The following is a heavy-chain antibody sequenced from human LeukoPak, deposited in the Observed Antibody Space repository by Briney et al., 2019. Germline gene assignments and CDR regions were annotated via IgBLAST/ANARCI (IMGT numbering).Heavy chain of an antibody. J-gene: IGHJ1*01. CDR3: YGGNAEH. CDR2: IWYDGSNK. D-gene: IGHD4-23*01. V-gene: IGHV3-33*01. Sequence: GGSLRLSCAASGFNFFTYGMHWVRQAPGKGLEWVAVIWYDGSNKYYADSVKGRFTISRDNSKSTLSLQMNSLRAEDTAVYYCYGGNAEHWGQGTLVTVSS. CDR1: GFNFFTYG.